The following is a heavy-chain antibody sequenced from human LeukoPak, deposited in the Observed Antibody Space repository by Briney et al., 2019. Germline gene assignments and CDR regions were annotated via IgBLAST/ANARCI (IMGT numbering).Heavy chain of an antibody. Sequence: RPSETLSLTCTVSGGSISSYYWSWIRQPPGKGLEWIGYIYYSGSTNYNPSLKSRVTISLDTSKNQFSLNLTSVTAADTAVYYCARDSGTTGEVKFDPWGQGTLVTVSS. V-gene: IGHV4-59*12. D-gene: IGHD3-10*01. CDR3: ARDSGTTGEVKFDP. CDR1: GGSISSYY. J-gene: IGHJ5*02. CDR2: IYYSGST.